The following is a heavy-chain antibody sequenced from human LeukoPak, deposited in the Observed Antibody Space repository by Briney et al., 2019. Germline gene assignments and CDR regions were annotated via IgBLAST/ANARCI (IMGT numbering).Heavy chain of an antibody. CDR3: ARVVDFGVVIRVPYYYMDV. D-gene: IGHD3-3*01. CDR2: IIPIFGTA. CDR1: GGTFSSYA. J-gene: IGHJ6*03. V-gene: IGHV1-69*13. Sequence: GASVKVSCKASGGTFSSYAISWVRQAPGQGLEWMGGIIPIFGTANYAQKFQGRVTITADESTSTAYMELSSLRSEDTAVYYCARVVDFGVVIRVPYYYMDVWGKGTTVTVSS.